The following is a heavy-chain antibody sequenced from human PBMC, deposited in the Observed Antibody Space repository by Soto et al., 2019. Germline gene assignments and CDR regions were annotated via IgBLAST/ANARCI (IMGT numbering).Heavy chain of an antibody. J-gene: IGHJ3*01. CDR2: FYSGGDT. CDR1: GFSVNNKH. V-gene: IGHV3-66*01. D-gene: IGHD6-25*01. CDR3: ARSARSAFDV. Sequence: DVQLVESGGGLVQPGGSLRLSCAASGFSVNNKHMSWVRQAPGKGLEWVSTFYSGGDTYYTDSVKGRFTIFRDNSRNTLSLQMNSLRAEDTAVYYCARSARSAFDVWGQGTMVTVSS.